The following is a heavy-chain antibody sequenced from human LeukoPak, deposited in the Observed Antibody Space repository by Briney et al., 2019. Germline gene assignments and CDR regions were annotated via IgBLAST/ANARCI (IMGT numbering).Heavy chain of an antibody. J-gene: IGHJ4*02. CDR2: INCSGNT. CDR3: ARLSYGIYGNFFFDQ. D-gene: IGHD4-17*01. CDR1: GGSISDSTYY. V-gene: IGHV4-39*01. Sequence: SESLSLTCAVSGGSISDSTYYWGWSRQPPGKGLEWFGTINCSGNTYHNPSLKSRVTLSVDASKNQFSLMVTSVTAADTAVYYCARLSYGIYGNFFFDQWGQGTLVAVSS.